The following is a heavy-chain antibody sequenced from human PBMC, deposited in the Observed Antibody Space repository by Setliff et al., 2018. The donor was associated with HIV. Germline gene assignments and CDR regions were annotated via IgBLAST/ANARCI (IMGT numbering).Heavy chain of an antibody. V-gene: IGHV1-18*01. Sequence: SVKVSCKASGYTFTSYGISWVRQAPGQGLEWMGWISAYNGDTHFEQNLQGRVTMTTDTPTSTAYMELRSLRSDDTAMFYCARDPGYCSGGRCYGAYFQHWGQGTLVTVS. J-gene: IGHJ1*01. CDR1: GYTFTSYG. CDR3: ARDPGYCSGGRCYGAYFQH. CDR2: ISAYNGDT. D-gene: IGHD2-15*01.